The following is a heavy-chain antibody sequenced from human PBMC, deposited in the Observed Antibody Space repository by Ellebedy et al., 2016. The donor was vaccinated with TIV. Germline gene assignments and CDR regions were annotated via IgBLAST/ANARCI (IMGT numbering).Heavy chain of an antibody. CDR2: ISGSGGST. CDR3: AKVGYSGYDSVSPKKGFDY. CDR1: GFTFSSYA. D-gene: IGHD5-12*01. V-gene: IGHV3-23*01. J-gene: IGHJ4*02. Sequence: GGSLRLXCAASGFTFSSYATSWVRQAPGQGLEWVSAISGSGGSTYYADSVKGRFTISRDNSKNTLYLQMNSLRAEDTAVYYCAKVGYSGYDSVSPKKGFDYWGQGTLVTVSS.